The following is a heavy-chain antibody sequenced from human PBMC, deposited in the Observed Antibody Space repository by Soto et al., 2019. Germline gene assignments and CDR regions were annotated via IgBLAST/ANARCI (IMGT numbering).Heavy chain of an antibody. D-gene: IGHD3-22*01. CDR3: ARLYYYDSSGYYYYYYGMEV. Sequence: SVKVSCKASGCTFSSYAISWVRQAPGQGLEWMGGIIPIFGTANYAQKFQGRVTITADESTSTAYMELSSLRSEDTAVYYCARLYYYDSSGYYYYYYGMEVLGQGTTVNVSS. CDR2: IIPIFGTA. CDR1: GCTFSSYA. V-gene: IGHV1-69*13. J-gene: IGHJ6*01.